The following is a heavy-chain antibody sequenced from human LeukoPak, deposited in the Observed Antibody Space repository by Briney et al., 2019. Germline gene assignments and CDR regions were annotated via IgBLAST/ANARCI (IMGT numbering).Heavy chain of an antibody. V-gene: IGHV3-23*01. J-gene: IGHJ4*02. CDR2: ISNSGGTT. CDR3: AKPSGRYWNHPADY. Sequence: PGGSLRLSCAASGFTFSSYAMSWVRQAPGKGLEWVSTISNSGGTTYYADSVKGRFTISRDDSKNTLYLQMNSLRAEDTAVYNCAKPSGRYWNHPADYWGQGTLVTVSS. D-gene: IGHD1-1*01. CDR1: GFTFSSYA.